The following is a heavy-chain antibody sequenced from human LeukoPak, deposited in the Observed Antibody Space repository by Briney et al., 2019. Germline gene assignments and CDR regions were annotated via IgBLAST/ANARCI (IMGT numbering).Heavy chain of an antibody. V-gene: IGHV3-11*01. CDR1: GFTVSSNY. J-gene: IGHJ4*02. Sequence: GSLRLSCAASGFTVSSNYMSWIRQAPGKGLEWVSYISSSGSTIYYADSVKGRFTISRDNAKNSLYLQMNSLRAEDTAVYYCARERYGPPRVDYWGQGTLVTVSS. CDR2: ISSSGSTI. CDR3: ARERYGPPRVDY. D-gene: IGHD1-1*01.